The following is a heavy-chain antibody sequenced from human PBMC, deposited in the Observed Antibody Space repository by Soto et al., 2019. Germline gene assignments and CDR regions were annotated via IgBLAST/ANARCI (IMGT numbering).Heavy chain of an antibody. CDR3: ARAVKGELERRDGHFDY. CDR2: IYTSGST. V-gene: IGHV4-4*07. CDR1: GGSISSYY. J-gene: IGHJ4*02. Sequence: SETLSLTCTVSGGSISSYYLSWIRQHSGKGLEWIGRIYTSGSTNYNPSLKSRVTMSVDTSKNQFSLKLSSVTAADTAVYYCARAVKGELERRDGHFDYWGQGTLVTVSS. D-gene: IGHD1-1*01.